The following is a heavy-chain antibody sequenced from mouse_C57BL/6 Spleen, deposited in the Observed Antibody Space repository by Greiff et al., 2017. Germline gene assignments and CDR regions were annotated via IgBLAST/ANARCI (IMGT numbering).Heavy chain of an antibody. CDR1: GYTFTSYW. Sequence: QVQLKQPGAELVKPGASVKVSCKASGYTFTSYWMHWVKQRPGQGLEWIGRIHPSDSDTNYNQKFKGKATLTVDKSSSTAYMQLSSLTSEDSAVYYCVGGYDGGDFDYWGQGTTLTVSS. D-gene: IGHD2-2*01. CDR2: IHPSDSDT. J-gene: IGHJ2*01. CDR3: VGGYDGGDFDY. V-gene: IGHV1-74*01.